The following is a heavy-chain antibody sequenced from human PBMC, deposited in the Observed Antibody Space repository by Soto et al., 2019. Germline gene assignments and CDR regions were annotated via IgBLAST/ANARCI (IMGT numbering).Heavy chain of an antibody. CDR3: ARESGNGDCVAWYFDL. CDR1: GFTFSSYA. J-gene: IGHJ2*01. V-gene: IGHV3-30-3*01. D-gene: IGHD2-21*02. CDR2: ISYDGSNK. Sequence: QVQLVESGGGVVQPGRSLRLSCAASGFTFSSYAMHWVRQAPGKGLEWVAVISYDGSNKYYADSVKGRFTISRDNSKKTLYLQMNSLRAEDTAVYYCARESGNGDCVAWYFDLWGRGTLVTVSS.